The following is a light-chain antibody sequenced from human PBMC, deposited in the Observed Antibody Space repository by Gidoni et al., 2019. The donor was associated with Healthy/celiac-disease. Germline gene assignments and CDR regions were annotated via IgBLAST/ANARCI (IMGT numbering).Light chain of an antibody. Sequence: DIVMTQSPDYLAVSLGERTTINCKSCQSVLYSSNNKNYLAWYQQKPGQPPKLLIYWASTRESGVPDRFSGSESGTDFTLTISSLQAEDVAVYYCQQYYSTPPTFGQGTKVEIK. CDR1: QSVLYSSNNKNY. CDR3: QQYYSTPPT. J-gene: IGKJ1*01. CDR2: WAS. V-gene: IGKV4-1*01.